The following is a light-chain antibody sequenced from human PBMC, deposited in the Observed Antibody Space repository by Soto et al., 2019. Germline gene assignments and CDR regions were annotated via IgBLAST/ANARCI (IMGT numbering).Light chain of an antibody. J-gene: IGLJ3*02. CDR2: GDS. V-gene: IGLV3-21*02. CDR1: NIGSKS. Sequence: SYELTQPPSVSVAPGQTARITCEGNNIGSKSVHWYQQSPGQAPVLVVYGDSDRPSGTPERFSGSNSGNTATLTISGAQAGDEADYYCQVWDSIVFGGGTKLTVL. CDR3: QVWDSIV.